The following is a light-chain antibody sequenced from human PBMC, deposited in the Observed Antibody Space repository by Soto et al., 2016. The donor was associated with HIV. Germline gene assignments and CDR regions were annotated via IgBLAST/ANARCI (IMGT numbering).Light chain of an antibody. V-gene: IGLV3-21*01. CDR3: QVWDNSDDYYV. CDR2: DDR. CDR1: NIGSKS. Sequence: SYELTQPPSVSVAPGKTATITCGGNNIGSKSVHWYRQKPGQAPVLVVYDDRDRPSGIPERFSGSNSGNTATLTITWVEAGDEADYYCQVWDNSDDYYVFGTGTKVTVL. J-gene: IGLJ1*01.